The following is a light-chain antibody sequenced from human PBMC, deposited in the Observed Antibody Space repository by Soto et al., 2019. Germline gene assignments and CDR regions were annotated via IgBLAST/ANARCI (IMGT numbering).Light chain of an antibody. CDR1: QSVSSN. Sequence: EIVMTPSPATLSVSPGERAALXCRASQSVSSNLAWYQQKPGQAPRLLIYGTSNRATGVPDRFSGGESGADFTLTISSLQSEDFAIYYCQQYNKWLLTFGGGTKVDI. V-gene: IGKV3D-15*01. CDR2: GTS. J-gene: IGKJ4*01. CDR3: QQYNKWLLT.